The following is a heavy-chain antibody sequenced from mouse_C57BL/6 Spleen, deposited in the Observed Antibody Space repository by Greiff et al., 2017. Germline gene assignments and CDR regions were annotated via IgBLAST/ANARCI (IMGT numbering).Heavy chain of an antibody. J-gene: IGHJ2*01. V-gene: IGHV1-72*01. CDR3: EREGFDY. CDR2: IYPNSGGT. Sequence: VQLQQPGAELVKPGASVKLSCKASGYTFTSYWMHWVKQRPGRGLEWIGRIYPNSGGTKYNEQFKSKATLTVDKPSSTAYMQLSSLTSEDSAVYYCEREGFDYWGQGTTLTVSS. CDR1: GYTFTSYW.